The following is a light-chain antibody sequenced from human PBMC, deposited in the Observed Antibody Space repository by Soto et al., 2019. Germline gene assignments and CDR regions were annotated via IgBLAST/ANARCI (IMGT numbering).Light chain of an antibody. CDR2: DNN. V-gene: IGLV1-51*01. Sequence: QSVLTQPPSVSAAPGRKVTISCSGSSSNIGKNYVSWYQHLPGTAPKLLIYDNNKRPSGIPDRFSGSKSDTSASLGITGLQTGDEADYYCATWDGSLPGEVFGGGTKLTVL. CDR1: SSNIGKNY. J-gene: IGLJ2*01. CDR3: ATWDGSLPGEV.